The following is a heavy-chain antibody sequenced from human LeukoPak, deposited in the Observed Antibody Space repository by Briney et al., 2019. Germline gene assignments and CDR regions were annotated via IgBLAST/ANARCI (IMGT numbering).Heavy chain of an antibody. CDR2: IIHSGST. D-gene: IGHD2-2*01. Sequence: SETLSLTCAVSGGSINNTDWWTWVRQTPGKGLEWIGEIIHSGSTNYNPSLKSRVTISVDTSKNQFSLKLSSVTAADTAVYYCARDIVVVPAARWFDPWGQGTLVTVSS. CDR3: ARDIVVVPAARWFDP. CDR1: GGSINNTDW. V-gene: IGHV4-4*02. J-gene: IGHJ5*02.